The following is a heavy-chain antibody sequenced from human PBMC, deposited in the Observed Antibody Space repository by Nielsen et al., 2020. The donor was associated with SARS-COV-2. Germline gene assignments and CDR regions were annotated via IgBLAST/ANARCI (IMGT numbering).Heavy chain of an antibody. Sequence: SETLSLTCTVSGGSISNDGYYWTWIRQPPGKGLEWIGYIYYSGSTYYNPSLQSRLSMSINTSKKQFSLNLSSVTAADTAVYYCARDFRAYWYFDLWGRGTLVSVSS. V-gene: IGHV4-30-4*01. CDR2: IYYSGST. CDR3: ARDFRAYWYFDL. CDR1: GGSISNDGYY. J-gene: IGHJ2*01.